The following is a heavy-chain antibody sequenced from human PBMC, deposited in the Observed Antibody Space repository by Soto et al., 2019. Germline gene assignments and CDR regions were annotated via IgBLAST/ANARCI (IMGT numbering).Heavy chain of an antibody. Sequence: QVQLVQSGAEVKKPGASVKVSCKASGYTFTGYYMHWVRQAPGQGLEWMGWINPNSGGTNYAQKFQGWVTMTRDTSISTAYMELSRLRSDDTAVYYCAIQVAAAGSYYYYGMDVRGQGTTVTVSS. D-gene: IGHD6-13*01. CDR3: AIQVAAAGSYYYYGMDV. CDR2: INPNSGGT. J-gene: IGHJ6*02. CDR1: GYTFTGYY. V-gene: IGHV1-2*04.